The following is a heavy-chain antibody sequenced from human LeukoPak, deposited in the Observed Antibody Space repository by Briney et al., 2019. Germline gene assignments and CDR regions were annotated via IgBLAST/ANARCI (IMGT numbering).Heavy chain of an antibody. Sequence: GGSLRLSCAASGFTFSSYSMNWVRQAPGKGLEWVAVISYDGSNKYYADSVKGRFTISRDNSKNTLYLQMNSLRAEDTAVYYCARDKQQLGTDYWGQGTLVTVSS. V-gene: IGHV3-30*03. CDR2: ISYDGSNK. CDR1: GFTFSSYS. D-gene: IGHD6-13*01. J-gene: IGHJ4*02. CDR3: ARDKQQLGTDY.